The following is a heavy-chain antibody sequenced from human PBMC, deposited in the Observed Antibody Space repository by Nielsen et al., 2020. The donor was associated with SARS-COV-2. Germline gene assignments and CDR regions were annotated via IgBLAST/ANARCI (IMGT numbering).Heavy chain of an antibody. Sequence: GGSLRLSCAASGLTFSSYAMHWVRQAPGKGLEWVAVISYDGNNKYYADSVKGRFTISRDNSKNTLSLQMNSLRGEDTAVYYCARGGKWELFYYDHGMDVWGQGTTVTVSS. CDR3: ARGGKWELFYYDHGMDV. CDR1: GLTFSSYA. V-gene: IGHV3-30*04. CDR2: ISYDGNNK. J-gene: IGHJ6*02. D-gene: IGHD1-26*01.